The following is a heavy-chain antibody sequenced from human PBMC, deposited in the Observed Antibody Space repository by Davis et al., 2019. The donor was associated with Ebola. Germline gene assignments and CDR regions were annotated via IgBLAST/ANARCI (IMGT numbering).Heavy chain of an antibody. CDR1: GFTFSTYW. D-gene: IGHD6-19*01. V-gene: IGHV3-74*01. CDR2: INSDGSTT. CDR3: ARFGGYSSGHFDY. J-gene: IGHJ4*02. Sequence: GESLKISCAVSGFTFSTYWMHWVRQAPGKGLVWVSRINSDGSTTTYADSVKGRFTISRDNAKNMLYLQMNSLRAEDTAVYYCARFGGYSSGHFDYWGQGTLVTVSS.